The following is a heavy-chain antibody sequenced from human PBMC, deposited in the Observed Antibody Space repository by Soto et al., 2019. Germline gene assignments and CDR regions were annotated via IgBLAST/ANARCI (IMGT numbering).Heavy chain of an antibody. CDR3: VRDHFYDSSDYVVY. V-gene: IGHV3-53*01. Sequence: LRLSCAASGFTLSSNYMSWVRQAPGKGLEWVSVIYSGDSTYYADSVKGRFTISRDNSKNTLYLQMNSLRAEDTAMYYCVRDHFYDSSDYVVYWGQGTLVTVPS. J-gene: IGHJ1*01. CDR2: IYSGDST. D-gene: IGHD3-22*01. CDR1: GFTLSSNY.